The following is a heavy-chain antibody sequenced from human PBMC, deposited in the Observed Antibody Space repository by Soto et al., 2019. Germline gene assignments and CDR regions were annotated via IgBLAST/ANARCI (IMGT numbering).Heavy chain of an antibody. D-gene: IGHD5-12*01. Sequence: ASVKVSCKASGYTFFIYDISGVGQSPLQGLEWMGWISTYSGDTKYAQKFQGRVTMTTDTSTTTAYLELRSLRSDDTAVYYCARHHGPTTSENWFDPWGQGTLVTVSS. CDR3: ARHHGPTTSENWFDP. CDR1: GYTFFIYD. J-gene: IGHJ5*02. CDR2: ISTYSGDT. V-gene: IGHV1-18*01.